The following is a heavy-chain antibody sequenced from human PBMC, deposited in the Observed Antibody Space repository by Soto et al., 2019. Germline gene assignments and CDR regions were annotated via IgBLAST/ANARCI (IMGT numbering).Heavy chain of an antibody. CDR1: GFTFSTYD. Sequence: EVQLVESGGGLVQPGGSLRLSCAASGFTFSTYDMNWVRQAPGKGLEWVSYITSGSSAMLYPDSVKGRFTMSRDNANNALFLQMHSLPAVDTAVYYCARDPAGMTDVDLWGQATVVTVSS. V-gene: IGHV3-48*01. D-gene: IGHD1-26*01. CDR3: ARDPAGMTDVDL. CDR2: ITSGSSAM. J-gene: IGHJ4*02.